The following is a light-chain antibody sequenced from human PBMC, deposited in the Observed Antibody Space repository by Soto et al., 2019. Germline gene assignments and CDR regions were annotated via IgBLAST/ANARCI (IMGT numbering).Light chain of an antibody. V-gene: IGKV3-15*01. CDR1: QSVSSH. CDR2: GAS. J-gene: IGKJ5*01. Sequence: ERAMTQSPATLSVSPRERATLSCTASQSVSSHLAWYQQKPGQPPRLLIYGASTRATGIPARFSGSRYGTEFNLTISSLQSEDFAVYYCQQYNNWPITFGQGTRLEIK. CDR3: QQYNNWPIT.